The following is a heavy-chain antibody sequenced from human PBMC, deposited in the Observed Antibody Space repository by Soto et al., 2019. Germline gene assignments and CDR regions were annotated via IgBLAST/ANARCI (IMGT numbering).Heavy chain of an antibody. CDR2: IYSGGST. V-gene: IGHV3-53*01. CDR3: ERDGEVGYCSDGLDV. Sequence: PGGSLILSWAASEFTVSSNYMSWVRPAPGKGLEWVSVIYSGGSTYYADSVKGRFTISRDNSKNTLYLQMNSLRAEDTAVYYFERDGEVGYCSDGLDVWVHGSTVIVS. J-gene: IGHJ6*02. CDR1: EFTVSSNY. D-gene: IGHD2-15*01.